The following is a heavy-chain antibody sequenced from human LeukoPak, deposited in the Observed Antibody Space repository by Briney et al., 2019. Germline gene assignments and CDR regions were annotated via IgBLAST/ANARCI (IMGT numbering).Heavy chain of an antibody. CDR1: GFTFSSYG. D-gene: IGHD6-19*01. CDR3: AKESHKGSGLDY. V-gene: IGHV3-30*18. Sequence: GGSLRLSCAASGFTFSSYGMHWVRQAPGKGLEWVAVISYDGSNKYYADSVKGRFTISRDNSKNTLYLQMNSLRAEDTAVYYCAKESHKGSGLDYWGQGTLVTVSS. J-gene: IGHJ4*02. CDR2: ISYDGSNK.